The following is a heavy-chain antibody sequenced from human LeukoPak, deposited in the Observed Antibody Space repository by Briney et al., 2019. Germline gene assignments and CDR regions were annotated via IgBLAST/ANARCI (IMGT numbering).Heavy chain of an antibody. Sequence: GGSLRLSCAASGFTFSSYAIHWVRQAPGKGLEWVAVTSYDGGNKYYGDSVKGRFTISRDNSKNTLYLQMNSLRAEDTAVYYCAKAIPEKKDIVVVPAAGFDYWGQGTLVTVSS. CDR3: AKAIPEKKDIVVVPAAGFDY. J-gene: IGHJ4*02. D-gene: IGHD2-2*01. CDR2: TSYDGGNK. CDR1: GFTFSSYA. V-gene: IGHV3-30*04.